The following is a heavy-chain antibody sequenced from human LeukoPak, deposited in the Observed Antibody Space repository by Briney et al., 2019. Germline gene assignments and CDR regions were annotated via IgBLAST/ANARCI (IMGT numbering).Heavy chain of an antibody. J-gene: IGHJ4*02. CDR1: GGSISSGDYY. CDR2: IYYSGST. Sequence: SQTLSLTCTVSGGSISSGDYYWSWIRQPPGKGLEWIGYIYYSGSTYYNPSLKSRVTISVDTSKNQFSLKLSSVTAADTAVYYCAREGYDILTGYQGDYFDYWGQGTLVTVSS. CDR3: AREGYDILTGYQGDYFDY. D-gene: IGHD3-9*01. V-gene: IGHV4-30-4*01.